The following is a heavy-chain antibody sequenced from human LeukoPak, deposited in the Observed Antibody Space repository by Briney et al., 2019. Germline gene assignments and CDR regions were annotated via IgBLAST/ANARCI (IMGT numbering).Heavy chain of an antibody. CDR1: GGSISSSSYY. Sequence: SETLSLTCTVSGGSISSSSYYWGWIRQPPGKGLEWIGSIYCSGSTYYNPSLKSRVTISVDTSKNQFSLKLSSVTAADTAVYYCAREGFYVWGSYRPRDNAFDIWGQGTMVTVSS. V-gene: IGHV4-39*01. D-gene: IGHD3-16*02. CDR3: AREGFYVWGSYRPRDNAFDI. J-gene: IGHJ3*02. CDR2: IYCSGST.